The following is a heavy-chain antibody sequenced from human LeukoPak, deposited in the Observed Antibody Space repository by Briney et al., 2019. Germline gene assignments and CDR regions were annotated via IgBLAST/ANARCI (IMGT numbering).Heavy chain of an antibody. CDR3: AKDRGAPYCSSTSCSGTYMDV. V-gene: IGHV3-21*04. CDR2: ISTSSSYI. D-gene: IGHD2-2*01. CDR1: GFTFSSYS. J-gene: IGHJ6*03. Sequence: KAGGSLRLSCAASGFTFSSYSMNWVRQAPGKGLEWVASISTSSSYIYYADSVKGRFTISRDNAKNSLYLQMNSLRAEDTALYYCAKDRGAPYCSSTSCSGTYMDVWGKGTTVTISS.